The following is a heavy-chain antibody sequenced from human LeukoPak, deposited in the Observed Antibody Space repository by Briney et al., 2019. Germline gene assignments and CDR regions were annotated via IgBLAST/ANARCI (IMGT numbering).Heavy chain of an antibody. V-gene: IGHV3-30*04. CDR2: ISYDGSNK. D-gene: IGHD2-8*01. J-gene: IGHJ3*02. CDR3: ARPRLITPDIVLMVYAITPAFDI. CDR1: GFTFSSYA. Sequence: SGGSLRLSCAASGFTFSSYAMHWVRQAPGKGLEWVAVISYDGSNKYYADSVKGRFTISRDNAKNSLYLQMNSLRAEDTAVYYCARPRLITPDIVLMVYAITPAFDIWGQGTMVTVSS.